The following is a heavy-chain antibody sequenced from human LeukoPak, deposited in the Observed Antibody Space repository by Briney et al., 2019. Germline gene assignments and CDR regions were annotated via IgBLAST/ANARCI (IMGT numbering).Heavy chain of an antibody. J-gene: IGHJ4*02. D-gene: IGHD1-14*01. CDR3: ARRVRSADHRCDY. Sequence: SETLSLTCAVSDESFSAYYWSWIRQPPGKGPEWIGEINHSGSTKYNPSLKSRATISVDRSKNHVSLKLNSVTAADTAVHYCARRVRSADHRCDYWGQGTLVTVSS. CDR2: INHSGST. CDR1: DESFSAYY. V-gene: IGHV4-34*01.